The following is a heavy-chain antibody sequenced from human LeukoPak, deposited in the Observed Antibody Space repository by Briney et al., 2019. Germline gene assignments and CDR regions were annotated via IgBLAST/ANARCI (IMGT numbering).Heavy chain of an antibody. J-gene: IGHJ4*02. V-gene: IGHV3-15*01. Sequence: PGSFRRSAGAPAGFTCSNAWMSYVRKAPGKGLEWVGRIKSKTDGGTTDYAAPVKGRFTISRDDSKNTLYLQMNSLKTEDTVVYYCTTSLLWFGTRFDYWGQGTLVTVSS. D-gene: IGHD3-10*01. CDR2: IKSKTDGGTT. CDR1: GFTCSNAW. CDR3: TTSLLWFGTRFDY.